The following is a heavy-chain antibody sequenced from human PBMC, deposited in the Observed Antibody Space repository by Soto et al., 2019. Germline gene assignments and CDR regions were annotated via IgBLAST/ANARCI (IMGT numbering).Heavy chain of an antibody. CDR3: ARGAYCGGDCQFGPDDDDFDI. CDR1: GYTFTSYG. J-gene: IGHJ3*02. CDR2: ISAYNGNT. D-gene: IGHD2-21*02. V-gene: IGHV1-18*01. Sequence: ASLKVSCKASGYTFTSYGISWVRQAPGQGLEWMGWISAYNGNTNYAQKLQGRVTMTTDTSTSTAYMELRSLRSDDTAVYYCARGAYCGGDCQFGPDDDDFDIWGQGTMVTVSS.